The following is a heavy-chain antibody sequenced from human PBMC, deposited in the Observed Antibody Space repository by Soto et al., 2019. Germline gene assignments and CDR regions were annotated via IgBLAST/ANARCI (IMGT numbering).Heavy chain of an antibody. Sequence: SETLSLTCTVSGGSVSSGSYYWSWIRQPPGKGLEWIGYIYYSGSTNYNPSLKSRVTISVDTSKNQFSLKLSSVTAADTAVYYCARDHRYDFWSGYYYGMDVWGQGTTVTVS. CDR2: IYYSGST. D-gene: IGHD3-3*01. CDR1: GGSVSSGSYY. CDR3: ARDHRYDFWSGYYYGMDV. V-gene: IGHV4-61*01. J-gene: IGHJ6*02.